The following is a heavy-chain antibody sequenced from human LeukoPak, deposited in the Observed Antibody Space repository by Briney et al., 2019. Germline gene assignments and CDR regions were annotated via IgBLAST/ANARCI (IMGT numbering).Heavy chain of an antibody. CDR2: SSSSGNYI. CDR3: ARGQQLDH. Sequence: PGGSLRLSCAASGFILRSYSMSWVRQAPGKGLEWVAFSSSSGNYIYYADSVKGRFIISRDNAKSSLDLQRNSLRAEDTALYYCARGQQLDHWGQGILVTVSS. CDR1: GFILRSYS. D-gene: IGHD6-13*01. V-gene: IGHV3-21*01. J-gene: IGHJ5*02.